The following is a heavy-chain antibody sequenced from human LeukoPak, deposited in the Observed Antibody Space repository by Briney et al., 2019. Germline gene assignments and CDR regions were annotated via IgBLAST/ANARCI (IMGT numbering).Heavy chain of an antibody. CDR2: IYYSGST. J-gene: IGHJ4*02. D-gene: IGHD4-17*01. Sequence: PSETLSLTRTVSGGSISSYYWSWIRQPPGKGLEWIGYIYYSGSTNYNPSLKSRVTISVDTSKNQFSLKLSSVTAADTAVYCCARLGDYDIDYWGQGTLVTVSS. CDR1: GGSISSYY. CDR3: ARLGDYDIDY. V-gene: IGHV4-59*08.